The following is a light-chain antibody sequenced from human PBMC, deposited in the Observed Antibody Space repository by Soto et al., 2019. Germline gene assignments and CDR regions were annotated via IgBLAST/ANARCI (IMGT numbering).Light chain of an antibody. CDR1: SRDVGAYVY. CDR2: EVT. J-gene: IGLJ2*01. CDR3: SAYAGSNKLV. Sequence: QSALTQPSSASGSPGESVTMSCTGTSRDVGAYVYVSWFQQHPGKAPKLLIYEVTKRPSGVPDRFSGSRSGNTVSLTVSGLQVEDEADYYCSAYAGSNKLVFGGGTKLTVL. V-gene: IGLV2-8*01.